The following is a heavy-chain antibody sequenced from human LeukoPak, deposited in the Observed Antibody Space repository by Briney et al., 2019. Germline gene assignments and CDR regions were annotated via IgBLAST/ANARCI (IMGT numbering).Heavy chain of an antibody. CDR1: GFTFSSYA. CDR3: AREDTAMVRGMDV. V-gene: IGHV3-30-3*01. CDR2: ISYDGSNK. J-gene: IGHJ6*02. D-gene: IGHD5-18*01. Sequence: GGSLRLSCAASGFTFSSYAMHWVRQAPGKGPEWVAVISYDGSNKYYADSVKGRFTISRDNSKNTLYLQMNSLRAEDTAVYYCAREDTAMVRGMDVWGQGTTVTVSS.